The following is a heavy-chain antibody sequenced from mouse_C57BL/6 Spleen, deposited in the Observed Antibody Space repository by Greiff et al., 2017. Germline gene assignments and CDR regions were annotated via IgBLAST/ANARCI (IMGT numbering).Heavy chain of an antibody. D-gene: IGHD2-14*01. CDR1: GFTFSSYA. CDR3: TRMVRQYFDV. CDR2: ISSGGDYI. V-gene: IGHV5-9-1*02. J-gene: IGHJ1*03. Sequence: EVQLQESGEGLVKPGGSLKLSCAASGFTFSSYAMSWVRQTPGKRLEWVGYISSGGDYIYYADTVKGRYTFSRDNARNSLYLHMSSLKSEDTAMYYCTRMVRQYFDVWGTGTTVTVSS.